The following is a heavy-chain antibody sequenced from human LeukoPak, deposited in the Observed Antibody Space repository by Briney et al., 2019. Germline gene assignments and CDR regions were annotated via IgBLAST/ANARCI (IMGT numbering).Heavy chain of an antibody. D-gene: IGHD2-2*01. CDR1: RFTFSNYA. Sequence: PGGSLRLSCAASRFTFSNYATSWVRQAPGKGLEWVSAISGSGSSIYYADSVKGRFTISRDNSKNTLYLQMNSLRAEDTAIYYCAKDLQAGYCSSTSCYYGMDVWGQGTTVTVSS. V-gene: IGHV3-23*01. CDR2: ISGSGSSI. J-gene: IGHJ6*02. CDR3: AKDLQAGYCSSTSCYYGMDV.